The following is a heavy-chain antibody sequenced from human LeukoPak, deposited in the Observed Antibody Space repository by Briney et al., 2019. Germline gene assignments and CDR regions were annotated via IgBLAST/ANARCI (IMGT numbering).Heavy chain of an antibody. D-gene: IGHD3-9*01. CDR1: GYTFTTYA. J-gene: IGHJ5*02. V-gene: IGHV1-3*01. CDR3: ARDVWDNILTGSVFDP. CDR2: INAGNDYT. Sequence: ASVKVSCTASGYTFTTYAMHWVRQAPGQRLEWMGWINAGNDYTKYSQKFQGRVTITRDTSASTAYMELSSLRSEDTAVYYRARDVWDNILTGSVFDPWGQGTLVTVSS.